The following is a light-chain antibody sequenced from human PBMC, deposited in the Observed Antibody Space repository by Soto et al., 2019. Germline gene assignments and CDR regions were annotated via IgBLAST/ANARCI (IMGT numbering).Light chain of an antibody. CDR2: RNN. V-gene: IGLV1-47*01. Sequence: QSVLTKPPSASGTPGQRVSISCSGSTSNIGSNYVYWYQQLPGTAPKLLIYRNNQRPSGVPDRFSGAKSGTSASLAISGLRTEDEADYSCATWDDSLSGYIFGTGTKV. J-gene: IGLJ1*01. CDR1: TSNIGSNY. CDR3: ATWDDSLSGYI.